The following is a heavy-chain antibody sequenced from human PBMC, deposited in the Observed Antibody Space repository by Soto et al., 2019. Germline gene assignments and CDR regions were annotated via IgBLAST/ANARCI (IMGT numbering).Heavy chain of an antibody. J-gene: IGHJ5*02. CDR3: ARGASP. CDR2: MNPNSGNT. Sequence: GASVKVSCKASGYTFTSYDINWVRQATGQGLEWLGWMNPNSGNTGYAQKFQGRITLTRSTSISTAYLELSSLSSDDSAVYYCARGASPWGQGTLVTVSS. CDR1: GYTFTSYD. V-gene: IGHV1-8*01.